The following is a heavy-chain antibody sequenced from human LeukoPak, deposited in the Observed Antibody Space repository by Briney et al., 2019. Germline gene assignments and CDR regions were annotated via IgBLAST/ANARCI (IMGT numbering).Heavy chain of an antibody. CDR3: TTGDIVVVLLDDAFDI. D-gene: IGHD2-2*01. V-gene: IGHV3-15*01. J-gene: IGHJ3*02. CDR2: IKSKTDGGTT. Sequence: GGSLRLSCAASGFTFSNAWMSWVRQAPGKGLEWVGRIKSKTDGGTTDYAAPVKGRFTISRDDSKNTLYLQMNSLKTEDTAVYYCTTGDIVVVLLDDAFDIWGQGTMVTVSS. CDR1: GFTFSNAW.